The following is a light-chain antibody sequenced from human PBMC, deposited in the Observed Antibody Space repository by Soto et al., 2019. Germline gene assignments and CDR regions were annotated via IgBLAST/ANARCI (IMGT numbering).Light chain of an antibody. V-gene: IGKV1D-12*01. CDR3: QQTNIFPYT. CDR2: AAS. Sequence: DIQMTQSPSSVSASGGDRVTFTCRASQGISSWLAWYQQKPGKAPKLLIYAASTLQGAVPSRFSGRGSGTDFSLTISSLQPEDFATYYCQQTNIFPYTFGQGTKVDIK. J-gene: IGKJ2*01. CDR1: QGISSW.